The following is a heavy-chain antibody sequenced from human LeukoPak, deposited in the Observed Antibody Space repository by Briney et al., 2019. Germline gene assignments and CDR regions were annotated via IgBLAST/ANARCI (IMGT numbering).Heavy chain of an antibody. J-gene: IGHJ4*02. CDR1: GYTFTSYD. D-gene: IGHD3-16*01. V-gene: IGHV1-8*03. CDR2: MSPKSSNT. CDR3: ARTPPRGLIDY. Sequence: GASVKVSCKASGYTFTSYDINWVRQATGQGLEWMGWMSPKSSNTGFAQKFQGRVTITRDTSISTAYMELSSLTSEDTAVYYCARTPPRGLIDYWGREPWSPSPQ.